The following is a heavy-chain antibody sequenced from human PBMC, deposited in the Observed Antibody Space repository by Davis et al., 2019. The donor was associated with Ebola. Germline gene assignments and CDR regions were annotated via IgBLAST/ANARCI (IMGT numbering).Heavy chain of an antibody. CDR2: IVVGSGNT. Sequence: SVKVSCKASGFTFTSSAMQWVRQARGQRLEWIGWIVVGSGNTNYAQKFQERVTITRDMSTSTAYMELSSLRSEDTAVYYCAASPWESSYGYWGGWGQGTLVTVSS. V-gene: IGHV1-58*02. CDR3: AASPWESSYGYWGG. J-gene: IGHJ4*02. D-gene: IGHD5-18*01. CDR1: GFTFTSSA.